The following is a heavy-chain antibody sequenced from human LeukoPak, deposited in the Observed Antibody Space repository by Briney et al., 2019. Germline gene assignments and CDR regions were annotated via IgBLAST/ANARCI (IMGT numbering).Heavy chain of an antibody. CDR1: GGSFSGYY. Sequence: SETLSLTCAVYGGSFSGYYWSWIRQPPGKGLEWIGEINHSGSTNYNPSLKSRVTISVDTSKNQFSLKLSSVTAADTAVYYCAREFTAMVIDYWGQGTLVTVSS. J-gene: IGHJ4*02. V-gene: IGHV4-34*01. CDR3: AREFTAMVIDY. D-gene: IGHD5-18*01. CDR2: INHSGST.